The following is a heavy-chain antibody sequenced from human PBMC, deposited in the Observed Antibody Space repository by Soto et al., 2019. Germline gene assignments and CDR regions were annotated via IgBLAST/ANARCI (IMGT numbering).Heavy chain of an antibody. J-gene: IGHJ6*02. CDR1: GFTFSSYS. D-gene: IGHD3-22*01. CDR3: ARDGRHYYDSSGYPKNYYYYYGMDV. CDR2: ISSSSSTI. Sequence: GGSLRLSCAASGFTFSSYSMNWVRQAPGKGLEWVSYISSSSSTIYYADSVKGRFTISRDNAKNSLYLQMNSLRDEDTAVYYCARDGRHYYDSSGYPKNYYYYYGMDVWGQGTTVTVSS. V-gene: IGHV3-48*02.